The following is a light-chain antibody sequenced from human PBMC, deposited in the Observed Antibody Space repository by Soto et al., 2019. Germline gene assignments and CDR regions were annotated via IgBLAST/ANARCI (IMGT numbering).Light chain of an antibody. CDR2: GAS. J-gene: IGKJ1*01. V-gene: IGKV3-20*01. CDR1: QSVSSY. CDR3: QQHGSSRT. Sequence: EIVLTQSPATLSLSPGERATLSCRASQSVSSYLAWYQQKPGQAPRLLIHGASSRASGTPDRFSGSGSGTDFPLTITRLEPEDFAVYYCQQHGSSRTFGQGTKVDIK.